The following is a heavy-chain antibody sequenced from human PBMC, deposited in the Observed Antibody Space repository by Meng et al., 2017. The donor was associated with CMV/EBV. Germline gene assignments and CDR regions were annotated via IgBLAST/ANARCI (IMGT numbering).Heavy chain of an antibody. D-gene: IGHD6-6*01. Sequence: GESLKISCAASGSTVSSNYMSWVRQAPGKGLEWVSVIYSGGSTYYADSVKGRFTISRDNSKNTLYLQMNSLRAEDTAVYYCARDLSIAARPLWGQGTPPTVSS. V-gene: IGHV3-66*02. CDR3: ARDLSIAARPL. CDR2: IYSGGST. J-gene: IGHJ4*02. CDR1: GSTVSSNY.